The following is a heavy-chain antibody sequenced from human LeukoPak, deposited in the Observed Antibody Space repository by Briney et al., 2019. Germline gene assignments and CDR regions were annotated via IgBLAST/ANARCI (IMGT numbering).Heavy chain of an antibody. CDR2: IYYSGST. CDR3: ARASGPLNPLGY. J-gene: IGHJ4*02. D-gene: IGHD1-1*01. V-gene: IGHV4-31*03. CDR1: GGSISSGGYY. Sequence: SQTLSLTCTVSGGSISSGGYYWSWIRQHPGKGLEWIGYIYYSGSTYYNPSLKSRVTISLDTSKNQFSLKLISVTAADTAVYYCARASGPLNPLGYWGQGTLVTVSS.